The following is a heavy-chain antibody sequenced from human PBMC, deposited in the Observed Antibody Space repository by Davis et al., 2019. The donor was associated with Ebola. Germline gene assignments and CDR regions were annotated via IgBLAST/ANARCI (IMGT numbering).Heavy chain of an antibody. CDR2: INSDGSST. Sequence: PGGSLRLSCPPSGFTFSSYWMHWVRHAPGKGLVWVSRINSDGSSTSYADSVKGRFTISRDNAKNTLYLQMNSLRAEDTAVYYCARGCIAAAGTDYWGQGTLVTVSS. D-gene: IGHD6-13*01. J-gene: IGHJ4*02. CDR1: GFTFSSYW. CDR3: ARGCIAAAGTDY. V-gene: IGHV3-74*01.